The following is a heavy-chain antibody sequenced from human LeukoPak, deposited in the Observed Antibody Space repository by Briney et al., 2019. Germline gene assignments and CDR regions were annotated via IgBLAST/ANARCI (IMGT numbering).Heavy chain of an antibody. CDR1: GFTFSSYG. D-gene: IGHD3-10*01. V-gene: IGHV3-33*01. J-gene: IGHJ4*02. Sequence: GGSLRVSCAASGFTFSSYGMHWVRQAPGRGREWVAVIWYDGSNKYYADSVKGRFTISRDNSKNTLYLQMNSLRAEDTAVYYCASGRLLWFGESYYFDYWGQETLVTVSS. CDR2: IWYDGSNK. CDR3: ASGRLLWFGESYYFDY.